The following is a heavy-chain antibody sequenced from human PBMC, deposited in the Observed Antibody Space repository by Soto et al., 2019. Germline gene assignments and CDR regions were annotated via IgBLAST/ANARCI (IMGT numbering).Heavy chain of an antibody. CDR2: IYYSGST. CDR1: GGSISSYY. V-gene: IGHV4-59*01. CDR3: ARGGSSSWYGNTPPYYYGMDV. J-gene: IGHJ6*02. Sequence: PSETLSLTCTVSGGSISSYYWSWIRQPPGKGLEWIGYIYYSGSTNYNPSLKSRVTISVDTSKNQFSLKLSSVTAADTAVYYCARGGSSSWYGNTPPYYYGMDVWGQGTTVTVSS. D-gene: IGHD6-13*01.